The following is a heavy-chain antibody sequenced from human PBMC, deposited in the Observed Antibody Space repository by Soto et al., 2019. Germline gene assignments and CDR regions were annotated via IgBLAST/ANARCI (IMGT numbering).Heavy chain of an antibody. V-gene: IGHV3-48*02. CDR2: IRSSDGTI. J-gene: IGHJ4*02. Sequence: EVQPVESGGTLVQPGGSLRLSCAVSGFTFRTYSVNWVRQVPGKGLEWISYIRSSDGTIRYADSVRGRFTISTDTTENSLYLQMNGLRDEDTAVYYCARDFAYGFDYWGQGTLITVSS. D-gene: IGHD4-17*01. CDR1: GFTFRTYS. CDR3: ARDFAYGFDY.